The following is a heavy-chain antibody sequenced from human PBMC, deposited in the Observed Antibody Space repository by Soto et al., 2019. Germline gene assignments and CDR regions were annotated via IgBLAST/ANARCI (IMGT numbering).Heavy chain of an antibody. CDR3: ARAIGYCSSTSCYNYYYYYMDV. D-gene: IGHD2-2*02. CDR2: ISAYNGNT. Sequence: KVSCKASGYTFTSYGISWVRQAPGQGLEWMGWISAYNGNTNYAQKLQGRVTMTTDTSTSTAYMELRSLRSDDTAVYYCARAIGYCSSTSCYNYYYYYMDVWGKGTTVTVSS. J-gene: IGHJ6*03. V-gene: IGHV1-18*01. CDR1: GYTFTSYG.